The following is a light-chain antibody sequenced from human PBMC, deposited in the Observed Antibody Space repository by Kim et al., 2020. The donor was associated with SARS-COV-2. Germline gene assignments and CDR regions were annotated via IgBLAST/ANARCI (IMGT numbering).Light chain of an antibody. V-gene: IGKV3-20*01. Sequence: EIVLTQSPSTLSLSPGERATLSCRASQSVSNSRLAWYQQKPGQAPRLLIYDASSRATGITDRFSGSGSGTDFTLTISRLEPEDFAVYYCQQYGASSLTFGGGTEVDIK. J-gene: IGKJ4*01. CDR2: DAS. CDR1: QSVSNSR. CDR3: QQYGASSLT.